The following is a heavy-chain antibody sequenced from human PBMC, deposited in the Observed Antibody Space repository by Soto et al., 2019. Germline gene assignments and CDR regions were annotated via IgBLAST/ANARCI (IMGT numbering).Heavy chain of an antibody. D-gene: IGHD3-10*01. J-gene: IGHJ6*02. CDR3: GRRGATMVRICGMDV. Sequence: QVQLQQWGAGLLKPSETLSLTCAVYGGSFSGYYWSWIRQPPGKGLEWIGEINHSGSTNYNASLKRLITISVTPNKNQFALKLCAVYAGATAVYGSGRRGATMVRICGMDVWGQGTTVTVSS. CDR2: INHSGST. CDR1: GGSFSGYY. V-gene: IGHV4-34*01.